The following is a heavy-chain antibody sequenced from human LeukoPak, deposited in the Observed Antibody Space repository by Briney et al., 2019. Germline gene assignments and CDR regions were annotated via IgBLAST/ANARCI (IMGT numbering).Heavy chain of an antibody. Sequence: PGRSLRLSCAASRFTFSSYGMHWVRQAPGKGLEWVAVISYDGSNKYYADSVKGRFTISRDNSKNTLYLQMNSLRAEDTAVYYCAKAPVGGRAHFDYWGQGTLVTVSS. CDR1: RFTFSSYG. CDR2: ISYDGSNK. J-gene: IGHJ4*02. D-gene: IGHD3-16*01. CDR3: AKAPVGGRAHFDY. V-gene: IGHV3-30*18.